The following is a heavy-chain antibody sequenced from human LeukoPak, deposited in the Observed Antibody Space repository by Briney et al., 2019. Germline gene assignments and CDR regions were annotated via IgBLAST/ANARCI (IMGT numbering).Heavy chain of an antibody. CDR2: IYPDDSDT. Sequence: GESLKIACKGSGYSFTSYWIGWVRQMPGKGLEWMGIIYPDDSDTRYSPSFQGQVTISADKSISTAYLRWSSLKASDTAMYYCARSGYREYGDSGVDYWGQGTLVTVSS. J-gene: IGHJ4*02. V-gene: IGHV5-51*01. CDR3: ARSGYREYGDSGVDY. D-gene: IGHD4-17*01. CDR1: GYSFTSYW.